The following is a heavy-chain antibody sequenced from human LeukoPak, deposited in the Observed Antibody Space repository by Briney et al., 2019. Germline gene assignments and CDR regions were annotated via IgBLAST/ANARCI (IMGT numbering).Heavy chain of an antibody. CDR1: GGSFSGYY. D-gene: IGHD3-16*01. CDR2: INHSGST. V-gene: IGHV4-34*01. CDR3: TRQPYYLDV. J-gene: IGHJ6*03. Sequence: SETLSLTCAVYGGSFSGYYWSWIRQPPGKGLEWIGEINHSGSTNYNPSLKSRVTISVDTSKNQFSLKLSPVTAADTAVYYCTRQPYYLDVWGKGTTVTISS.